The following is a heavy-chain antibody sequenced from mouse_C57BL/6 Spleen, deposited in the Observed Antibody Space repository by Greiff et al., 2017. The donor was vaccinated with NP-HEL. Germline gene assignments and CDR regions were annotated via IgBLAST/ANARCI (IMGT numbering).Heavy chain of an antibody. V-gene: IGHV3-6*01. CDR2: ISYDGSN. D-gene: IGHD4-1*01. J-gene: IGHJ2*01. Sequence: VQLKQSGPGLVKPSQSLSLTCSVTGYSITSGYYWNWIRQFPGNKLEWMGYISYDGSNNYNPSLKNRISITRDTSKNQFFLKLNSVTTEDTATYYCAREAWDGYFDYWGQGTTLTVSS. CDR1: GYSITSGYY. CDR3: AREAWDGYFDY.